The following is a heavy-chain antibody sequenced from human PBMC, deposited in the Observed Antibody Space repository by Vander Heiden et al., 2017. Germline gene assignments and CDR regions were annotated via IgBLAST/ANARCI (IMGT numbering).Heavy chain of an antibody. V-gene: IGHV4-4*02. CDR3: ARDWGGRNSGSYFDY. CDR1: GGSISSSNW. CDR2: IYHSGST. J-gene: IGHJ4*02. Sequence: QVQLHESGPGLVKPSGTLSLTCAVSGGSISSSNWWSWVRQPPGKGLEWIGEIYHSGSTNYNPSLKSRVTISVDKSKNQFSLKLSSVTAADTAVYYCARDWGGRNSGSYFDYWGQGTLVTVSS. D-gene: IGHD1-26*01.